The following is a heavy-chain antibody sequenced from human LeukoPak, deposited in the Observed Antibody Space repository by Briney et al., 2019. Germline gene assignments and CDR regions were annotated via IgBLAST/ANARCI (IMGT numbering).Heavy chain of an antibody. D-gene: IGHD2-15*01. J-gene: IGHJ4*02. CDR3: ARDFSEKYSLDY. Sequence: GGSLRLSCAASGFTFSSYSMNWVRQAPGKGLEWVSSISSSSSYIYYADSVKGRFTISRDNAKNSLYLQMNSLRAEDTAVYYCARDFSEKYSLDYWGQGTQVTVSS. CDR1: GFTFSSYS. CDR2: ISSSSSYI. V-gene: IGHV3-21*01.